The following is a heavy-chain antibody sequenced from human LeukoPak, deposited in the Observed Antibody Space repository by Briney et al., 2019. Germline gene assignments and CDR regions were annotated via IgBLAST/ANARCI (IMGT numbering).Heavy chain of an antibody. V-gene: IGHV3-30*03. D-gene: IGHD6-13*01. J-gene: IGHJ4*02. CDR2: ISHDGSTE. Sequence: GGSLRLSCAASGFIFSNYAMHWVRQAPGKGLEWVAVISHDGSTESYADSVKGRFTISRDNSKNTLYLQMNSLRLEGTAVYYCAGYGGWTGSWPLDYWGQGTLVTVSS. CDR3: AGYGGWTGSWPLDY. CDR1: GFIFSNYA.